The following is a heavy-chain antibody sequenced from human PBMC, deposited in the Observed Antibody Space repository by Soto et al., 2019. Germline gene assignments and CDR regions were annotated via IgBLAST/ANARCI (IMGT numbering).Heavy chain of an antibody. D-gene: IGHD1-26*01. J-gene: IGHJ4*02. CDR2: IYHRGST. CDR3: ARRGATRGPADY. CDR1: GGSISSSNW. Sequence: QVQLQESGPGLVKPSGTLSLTCAVSGGSISSSNWWRWVRQPPGKGLEWIGEIYHRGSTNYNPSLKRRDSISVDKSKNQFTLTLSCVTAADTAVYYGARRGATRGPADYWGQGTLVTVSS. V-gene: IGHV4-4*02.